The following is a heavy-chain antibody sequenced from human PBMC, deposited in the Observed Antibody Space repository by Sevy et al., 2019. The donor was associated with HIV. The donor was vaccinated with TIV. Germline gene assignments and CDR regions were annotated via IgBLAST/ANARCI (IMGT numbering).Heavy chain of an antibody. D-gene: IGHD6-19*01. CDR1: GFSVSSHA. J-gene: IGHJ4*02. CDR2: LSYDGSTQ. Sequence: GRSLRLSCAASGFSVSSHAMHWVRQAPGKGLEWVALLSYDGSTQYYADSVKGRFSISRDNSKNILYLQMNSLRPADTALYYCTRDAGYSVGWYPSNYWGQGTLVTVSS. CDR3: TRDAGYSVGWYPSNY. V-gene: IGHV3-30*04.